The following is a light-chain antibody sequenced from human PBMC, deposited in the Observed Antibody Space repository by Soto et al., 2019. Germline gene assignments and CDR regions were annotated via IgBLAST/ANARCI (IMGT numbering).Light chain of an antibody. CDR2: DAS. J-gene: IGKJ1*01. CDR1: QNVDTW. Sequence: DIRMTQSPSTLSASVGDRVTITSRVSQNVDTWLAWYQQKPGKAPNVLXYDASSLESGVPSRFSGSGSGTEFTLTISSLQPDDFATYYGQQYNTDFLWTFGPGTKV. V-gene: IGKV1-5*01. CDR3: QQYNTDFLWT.